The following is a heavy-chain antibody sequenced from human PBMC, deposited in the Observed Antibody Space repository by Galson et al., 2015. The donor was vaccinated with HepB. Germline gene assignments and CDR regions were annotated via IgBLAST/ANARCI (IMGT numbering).Heavy chain of an antibody. CDR2: IIPILGIA. D-gene: IGHD4-11*01. CDR3: ARDSTHGDYSKGPMGY. Sequence: SVKVSCKASGGTFSSYAISWVRQAPGQGLEWMGGIIPILGIANYAQKFQGRVTITADKSTSTAYMELSSLRSEDTAVYYCARDSTHGDYSKGPMGYWGQGTLVTVSS. V-gene: IGHV1-69*10. CDR1: GGTFSSYA. J-gene: IGHJ4*02.